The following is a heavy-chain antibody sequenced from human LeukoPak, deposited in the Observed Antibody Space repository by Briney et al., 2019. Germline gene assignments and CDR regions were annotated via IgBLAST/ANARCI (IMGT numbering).Heavy chain of an antibody. CDR3: ARACSGGSCEGEDYYYYYMDV. J-gene: IGHJ6*03. V-gene: IGHV4-59*01. D-gene: IGHD2-15*01. Sequence: SETLSLTCTVSGGSISSYYWSWIRQPPGKGLEWIGYIYYSGSTNYNPSLKSRVTISVDTSKNQFSLKLSSVTAADTAVYYCARACSGGSCEGEDYYYYYMDVWGKGTTVTVSS. CDR1: GGSISSYY. CDR2: IYYSGST.